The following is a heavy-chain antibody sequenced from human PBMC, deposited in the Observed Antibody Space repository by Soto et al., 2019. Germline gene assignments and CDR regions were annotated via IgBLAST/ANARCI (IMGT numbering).Heavy chain of an antibody. V-gene: IGHV3-23*01. CDR2: ISGSGGST. CDR3: ASKKYYYGSGSYLDY. Sequence: ESGGGLVQPGGSLRLSCAASGFTFSSYAMSWVRQAPGKGLEWVSAISGSGGSTYYADSVKGRFTISRDNSKNTLYLQMNSLRAEDTAVYYCASKKYYYGSGSYLDYWGQGTLVTVSS. D-gene: IGHD3-10*01. CDR1: GFTFSSYA. J-gene: IGHJ4*02.